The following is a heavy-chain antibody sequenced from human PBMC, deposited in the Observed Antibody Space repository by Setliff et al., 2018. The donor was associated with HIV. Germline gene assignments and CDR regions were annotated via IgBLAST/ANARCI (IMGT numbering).Heavy chain of an antibody. CDR2: ISHTGTT. CDR1: GGPFNVHK. Sequence: LSLTCTVYGGPFNVHKWNWVRQPPGKGLEWVGDISHTGTTDYNPSLESRLTISVDASRKKISLNIRSVTAADTAVYFCARGQFVSPGPPTHYMDVWGKGTSVTVSS. J-gene: IGHJ6*03. CDR3: ARGQFVSPGPPTHYMDV. V-gene: IGHV4-34*01. D-gene: IGHD6-6*01.